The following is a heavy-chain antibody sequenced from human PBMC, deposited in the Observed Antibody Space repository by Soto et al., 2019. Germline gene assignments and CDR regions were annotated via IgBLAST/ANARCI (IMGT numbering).Heavy chain of an antibody. CDR2: IYWDDDK. Sequence: SGPTLVNPTQSLTLTCSFSGFSLTTTEVAVGWIRQPPGKALEWLVLIYWDDDKRYSPSLKSRLTITKDTSKNQVVLTMTNMDPVDTATYYCAHTMRGYYLFDYWGQGTLVTVSS. V-gene: IGHV2-5*02. D-gene: IGHD3-22*01. J-gene: IGHJ4*02. CDR1: GFSLTTTEVA. CDR3: AHTMRGYYLFDY.